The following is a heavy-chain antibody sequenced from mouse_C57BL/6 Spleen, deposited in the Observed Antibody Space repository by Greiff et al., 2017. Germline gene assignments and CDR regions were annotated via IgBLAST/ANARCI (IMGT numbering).Heavy chain of an antibody. CDR1: GFTFSDAW. CDR2: IRNKANNHAT. Sequence: EVKVEESGGGLVQPGGSMKLSCAASGFTFSDAWMDWVRQSPEKGLEWVAEIRNKANNHATYYGESVKGRFTISRDDSKSSVYLQMNSLRAEDTGIYYCTRTGGYDVVAWFAYWGQGTLVTVSA. CDR3: TRTGGYDVVAWFAY. V-gene: IGHV6-6*01. D-gene: IGHD2-2*01. J-gene: IGHJ3*01.